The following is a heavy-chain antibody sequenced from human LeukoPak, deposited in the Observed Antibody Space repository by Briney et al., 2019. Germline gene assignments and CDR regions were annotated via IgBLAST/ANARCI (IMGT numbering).Heavy chain of an antibody. D-gene: IGHD2-2*01. V-gene: IGHV1-2*02. CDR3: ARGLIVVVPAAIGPQKQVDFDY. CDR2: INPNSGGT. Sequence: ASVKVSCKASGYTFTGYYMHWVRQAPGQGLEWMGWINPNSGGTNYAQKFQGRVTLTRNTSISTAYMELSSLRSEDTAVYYCARGLIVVVPAAIGPQKQVDFDYWGQGTLVTVSS. J-gene: IGHJ4*02. CDR1: GYTFTGYY.